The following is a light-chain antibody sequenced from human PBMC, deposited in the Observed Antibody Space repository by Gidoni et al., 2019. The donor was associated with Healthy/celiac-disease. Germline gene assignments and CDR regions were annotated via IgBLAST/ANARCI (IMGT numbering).Light chain of an antibody. CDR2: GNS. CDR1: SSNIGAGYD. CDR3: QSYDSSLSGSV. V-gene: IGLV1-40*01. J-gene: IGLJ2*01. Sequence: QSVLTQPPSVSGAPGQRVTISCTDSSSNIGAGYDVHWYQHLPGTAPKLLIYGNSNRPSGVPDRFSGSKSGTSASLAITGLQAEDEADYYCQSYDSSLSGSVFGGGTKLTVL.